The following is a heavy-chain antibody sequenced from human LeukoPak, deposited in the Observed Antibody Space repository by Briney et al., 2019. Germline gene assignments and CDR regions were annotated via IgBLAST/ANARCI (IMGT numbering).Heavy chain of an antibody. J-gene: IGHJ4*02. CDR1: GYTFTSYG. V-gene: IGHV1-18*01. Sequence: ASVKVSCKASGYTFTSYGISWVRQAPGQGLEWMGWISAYNGNTNYAQKLQGRVTMTTDTSTSTAYMELRSLRSDDTAVYYCARSLSGEWELLREDYFDYWGQGTLVTVSS. CDR2: ISAYNGNT. CDR3: ARSLSGEWELLREDYFDY. D-gene: IGHD1-26*01.